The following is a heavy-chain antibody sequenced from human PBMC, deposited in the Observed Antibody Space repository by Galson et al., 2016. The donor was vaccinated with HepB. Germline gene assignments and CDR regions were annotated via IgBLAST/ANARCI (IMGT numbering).Heavy chain of an antibody. D-gene: IGHD7-27*01. V-gene: IGHV6-1*01. J-gene: IGHJ4*02. CDR3: ARSYLLGRGFGS. CDR1: GDSVSSNSAG. Sequence: CAISGDSVSSNSAGWYWIRQSPSRGLEWLGRTYYRSKWHFDYAESVKSRITINPDTAKNQFSLQLNSVTPEDTAIYHCARSYLLGRGFGSWGQGTLVTVSS. CDR2: TYYRSKWHF.